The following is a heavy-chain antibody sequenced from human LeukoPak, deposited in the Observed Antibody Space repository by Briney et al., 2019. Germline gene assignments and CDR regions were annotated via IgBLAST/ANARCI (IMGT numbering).Heavy chain of an antibody. V-gene: IGHV3-21*04. CDR2: ISSSSSYI. CDR3: AKDPSVYYGDYIIR. CDR1: GGTFSSYS. Sequence: SCKASGGTFSSYSMNWVRQAPGKGLEWVSSISSSSSYIYYADSVKGRFTISRDNSKNTLYLQMSSLRVEDTAVYYCAKDPSVYYGDYIIRWGQGTLVIVSS. J-gene: IGHJ4*02. D-gene: IGHD4-17*01.